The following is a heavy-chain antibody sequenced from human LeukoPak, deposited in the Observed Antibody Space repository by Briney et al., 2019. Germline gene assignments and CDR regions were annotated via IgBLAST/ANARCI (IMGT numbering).Heavy chain of an antibody. CDR3: ARELFDFDY. J-gene: IGHJ4*02. Sequence: GGSLRLSCAASGFTFSSYAMTWVRQAPGKGLEWVSEITGSGGSTYYADSVKGRFTISRDNSKNTLYLQMNSLRAEDTATYYCARELFDFDYWGQGTLVTVSS. D-gene: IGHD3-10*01. V-gene: IGHV3-23*01. CDR1: GFTFSSYA. CDR2: ITGSGGST.